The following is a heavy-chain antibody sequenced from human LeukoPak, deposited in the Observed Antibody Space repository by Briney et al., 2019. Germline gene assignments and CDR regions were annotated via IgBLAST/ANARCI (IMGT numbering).Heavy chain of an antibody. D-gene: IGHD1-26*01. CDR2: ISFDATKE. J-gene: IGHJ3*01. CDR3: ARFKVGSNATQKNAFDV. CDR1: GFTFSNYA. Sequence: SGGSLRLSCAASGFTFSNYAMHWVHQAPGKGLEWVAVISFDATKEYFGKSVKGRFTISRDNSKSTLFLQMHSLRVADTALYFCARFKVGSNATQKNAFDVWGRGTVVTVSS. V-gene: IGHV3-30*17.